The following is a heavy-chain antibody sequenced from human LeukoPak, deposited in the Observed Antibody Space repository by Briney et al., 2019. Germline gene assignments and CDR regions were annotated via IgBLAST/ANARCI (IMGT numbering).Heavy chain of an antibody. J-gene: IGHJ4*02. V-gene: IGHV3-30*04. CDR2: ISYDGSNK. Sequence: GGSLRLSCAASGFTFSSYAMHWVRQAPGKGLEWVAVISYDGSNKYYADSVKGRFTISRDNSKNTLYLQMNSLRAEDTAVYYCARDRSSSWQAPFDYWGQGTLVTVSS. D-gene: IGHD6-13*01. CDR1: GFTFSSYA. CDR3: ARDRSSSWQAPFDY.